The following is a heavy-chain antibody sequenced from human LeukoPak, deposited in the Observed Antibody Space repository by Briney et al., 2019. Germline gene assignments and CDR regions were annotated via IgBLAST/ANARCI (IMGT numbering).Heavy chain of an antibody. CDR1: GFTFSTHS. CDR2: IGRSSSPI. V-gene: IGHV3-48*01. CDR3: ARGPSSQFRTDY. D-gene: IGHD2-2*01. J-gene: IGHJ4*02. Sequence: GGSLRLSCAASGFTFSTHSMNWVRQAPGKGLEWVSYIGRSSSPIYYADSVKGRFTISRDNAKNSLYLQMNGLRAEDTAVYYCARGPSSQFRTDYWGQGTLVTVSS.